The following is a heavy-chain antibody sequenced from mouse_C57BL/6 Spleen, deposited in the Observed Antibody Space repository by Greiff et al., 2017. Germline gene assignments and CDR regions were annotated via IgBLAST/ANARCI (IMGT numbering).Heavy chain of an antibody. CDR3: ARRDSGPYYFDY. J-gene: IGHJ2*01. CDR1: GYTFTSYW. CDR2: IDPSDSYT. D-gene: IGHD3-2*02. Sequence: QVQLQQPGAELVMPGASVKLSCKASGYTFTSYWMHWVKQRPGQGLEWIGEIDPSDSYTNYNQKFKGKSTLTVDKSSSTAYMQLSSLTSEDSAVYYCARRDSGPYYFDYWGQGTTLTVSS. V-gene: IGHV1-69*01.